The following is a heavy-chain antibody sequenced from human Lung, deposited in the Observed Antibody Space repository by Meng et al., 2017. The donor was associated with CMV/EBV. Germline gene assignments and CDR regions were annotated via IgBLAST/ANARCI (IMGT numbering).Heavy chain of an antibody. CDR2: IYWNDDK. D-gene: IGHD3-3*01. J-gene: IGHJ5*02. V-gene: IGHV2-5*01. Sequence: SGVGVGWIRQNPGKALEWLTLIYWNDDKRYSPSLKSRLTITKDTSKNQVVLTMTNMDPVDTATYYCARTSITIFGVVIIGEVNWFDPWGQGTLVTVSS. CDR3: ARTSITIFGVVIIGEVNWFDP. CDR1: SGVG.